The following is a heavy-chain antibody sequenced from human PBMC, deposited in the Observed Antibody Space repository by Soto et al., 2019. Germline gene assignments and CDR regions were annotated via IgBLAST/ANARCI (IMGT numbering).Heavy chain of an antibody. V-gene: IGHV3-23*01. CDR3: AKDKGDYIWGSYRGDAFDI. CDR1: GFTFSSYA. Sequence: GGSLRLSCAASGFTFSSYAMSWVRQAPGKGLEWVSAISGSGGSTYYADSVKGRFTISSDNSKNTLYLQMNSLRAEDTAVYYCAKDKGDYIWGSYRGDAFDIWGQGTMVTVSS. CDR2: ISGSGGST. D-gene: IGHD3-16*02. J-gene: IGHJ3*02.